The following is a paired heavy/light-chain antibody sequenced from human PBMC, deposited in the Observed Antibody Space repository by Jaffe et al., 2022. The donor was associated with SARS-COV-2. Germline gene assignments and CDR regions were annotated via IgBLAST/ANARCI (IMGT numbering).Light chain of an antibody. J-gene: IGKJ1*01. CDR2: GTS. CDR1: QSIGSSY. V-gene: IGKV3-20*01. Sequence: EVVLTQSPGTLSLSPGERATLSCRASQSIGSSYLAWYQQKPGQAPRLLIYGTSSRATGIPDRFSGSGSGTDFTLTISRLDPEDFAVYSCQQYLYSPWTFGQGTKVEVK. CDR3: QQYLYSPWT.
Heavy chain of an antibody. CDR1: GFTFSNFE. V-gene: IGHV3-48*03. D-gene: IGHD1-26*01. CDR3: VRVTFGSGYYFDY. Sequence: EVQLVESGGGLVQPGGSLRLSCAASGFTFSNFEMSWVRQAPGKGLEWLAYISSSGSSIYYTDSVKGRFAISRDNAKNSLFLQMDSLRAEDTAFYYCVRVTFGSGYYFDYWGLGTLVTVSS. CDR2: ISSSGSSI. J-gene: IGHJ4*02.